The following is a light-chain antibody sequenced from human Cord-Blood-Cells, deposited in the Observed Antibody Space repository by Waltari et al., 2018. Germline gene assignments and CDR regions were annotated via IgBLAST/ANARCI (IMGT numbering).Light chain of an antibody. CDR2: AAS. J-gene: IGKJ4*01. Sequence: DTQMPQSPSSLSASVGDRITITCRASQSISSYLNWYQQKPGKAPKLLIYAASSLQSGVPSRFSGSGSGTDFTLTISSLQPEDFVTYYCQQSYSTPLTFGGGTKVEIK. CDR1: QSISSY. CDR3: QQSYSTPLT. V-gene: IGKV1-39*01.